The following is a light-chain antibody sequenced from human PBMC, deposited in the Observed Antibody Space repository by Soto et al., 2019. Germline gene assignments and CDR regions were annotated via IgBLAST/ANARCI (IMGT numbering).Light chain of an antibody. Sequence: EIVLTQSPGTLSLSPGERATLSCRASQSVSSSYLAWYQQKPGQAPRLLIYGASSRATDIPDRFSGSGSGTDFTLTISRLEPEDFAVYYCQQYGSSPQTLGQGTKVDIK. V-gene: IGKV3-20*01. CDR3: QQYGSSPQT. CDR1: QSVSSSY. J-gene: IGKJ1*01. CDR2: GAS.